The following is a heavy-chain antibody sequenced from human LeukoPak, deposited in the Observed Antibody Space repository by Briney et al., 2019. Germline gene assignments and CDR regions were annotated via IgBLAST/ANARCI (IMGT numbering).Heavy chain of an antibody. V-gene: IGHV1-2*02. CDR3: ASITQITMVRGAKRNDY. CDR2: INPNSGGT. D-gene: IGHD3-10*01. J-gene: IGHJ4*02. CDR1: GYTFTSYD. Sequence: GASVKVSCKASGYTFTSYDINWVRQAPGQGLEWMGWINPNSGGTNYAQKFQGRVTMTRDTSISTAYMELNRLRSDDTAVYYCASITQITMVRGAKRNDYWGQGTLVTVSS.